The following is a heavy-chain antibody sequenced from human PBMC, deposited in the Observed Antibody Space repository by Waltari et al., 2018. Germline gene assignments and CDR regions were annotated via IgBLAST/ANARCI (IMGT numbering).Heavy chain of an antibody. D-gene: IGHD2-2*01. J-gene: IGHJ4*02. CDR3: ARDLTSRGYFDY. CDR2: IYYSGSN. CDR1: GGPTSSRSYY. Sequence: QLKLQESGPGLVKPWETLSLTGTVPGGPTSSRSYYWGWIRQPPGKGLEWIGSIYYSGSNYYNPSLKSRVTISVDTSKNQFSLKLSSVTAADTSVYYCARDLTSRGYFDYWGQGTLVTVSS. V-gene: IGHV4-39*07.